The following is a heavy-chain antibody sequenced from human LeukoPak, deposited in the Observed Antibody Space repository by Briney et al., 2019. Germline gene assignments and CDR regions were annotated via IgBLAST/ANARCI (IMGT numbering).Heavy chain of an antibody. Sequence: GGSLRLSCAASGFTFSSYSMNWVRQAPGKGLDWVSSISSSSSYIYYADSVKGRFTISRDNAKNSLYLQMNSLRAEDTAVYYCARDPGVTIFGVVPHWFDPWGQGTLVTVSS. CDR2: ISSSSSYI. CDR1: GFTFSSYS. V-gene: IGHV3-21*01. CDR3: ARDPGVTIFGVVPHWFDP. J-gene: IGHJ5*02. D-gene: IGHD3-3*01.